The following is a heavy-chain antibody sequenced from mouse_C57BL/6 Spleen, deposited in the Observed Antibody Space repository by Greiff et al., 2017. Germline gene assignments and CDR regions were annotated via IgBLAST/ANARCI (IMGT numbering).Heavy chain of an antibody. CDR2: IDPSDSET. J-gene: IGHJ2*01. Sequence: QVQLQQPGAELVRPGSSVKLSCKASGYTFTSYWMHWVKQRPIQGLEWIGNIDPSDSETHYNQKFKDKATLTVDKSTSTAYMQRSSLTSEDSAVYYCARSITSFDYWGQGTTLTVSS. V-gene: IGHV1-52*01. CDR1: GYTFTSYW. CDR3: ARSITSFDY. D-gene: IGHD1-1*01.